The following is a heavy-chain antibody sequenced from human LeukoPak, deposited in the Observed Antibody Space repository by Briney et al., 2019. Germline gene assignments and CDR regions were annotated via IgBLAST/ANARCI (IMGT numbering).Heavy chain of an antibody. Sequence: SETLSLTCAVYGGSFSGYYWSWIRQPPGKGLEWIGEINHSGSTNYNPSLKSRATISVDTSKNQVSLKLNFVTAADTAVYFCARKMRPLYSDSSAYDFWGQGTLVTVSS. J-gene: IGHJ4*02. CDR2: INHSGST. V-gene: IGHV4-34*01. D-gene: IGHD3-22*01. CDR1: GGSFSGYY. CDR3: ARKMRPLYSDSSAYDF.